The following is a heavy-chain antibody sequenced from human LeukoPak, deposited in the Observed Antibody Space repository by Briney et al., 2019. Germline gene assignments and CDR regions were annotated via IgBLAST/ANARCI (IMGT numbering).Heavy chain of an antibody. CDR3: AKAGSGFTMIVAGGYFQH. V-gene: IGHV3-23*01. CDR1: GFTFSSYW. D-gene: IGHD3-22*01. J-gene: IGHJ1*01. Sequence: GGSLRLSCAASGFTFSSYWMSWVRQAPGKGLEWVSAISGSGGSTYYADSVKGRFTISRDNSKNTLYLQMNSLRAEDTAVYYCAKAGSGFTMIVAGGYFQHWGQGTLVTVSS. CDR2: ISGSGGST.